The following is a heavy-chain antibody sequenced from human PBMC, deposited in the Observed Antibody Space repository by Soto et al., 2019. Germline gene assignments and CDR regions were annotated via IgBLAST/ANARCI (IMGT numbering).Heavy chain of an antibody. CDR1: GLAFSSYW. CDR3: ARDYYASGSHDH. V-gene: IGHV3-7*01. Sequence: EVQLVESGGGLVQPGGSLRLSCAASGLAFSSYWMTWVRQAPGEGLEWVGNIKQDGSEKYYGDSVKGRFSISRDNAKNSLYLQMNSLRAEDTAVYYCARDYYASGSHDHWGQGTLVTVSS. D-gene: IGHD3-10*01. J-gene: IGHJ4*02. CDR2: IKQDGSEK.